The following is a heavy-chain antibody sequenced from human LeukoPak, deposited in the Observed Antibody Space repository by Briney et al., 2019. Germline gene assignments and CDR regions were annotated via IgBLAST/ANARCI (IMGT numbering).Heavy chain of an antibody. Sequence: GASVKVSCKASGGTFSSYAISWVRQATGQGLEWLGWMSPNNGNTGYAQKFQGRVTMTRDTSINTAYMELSSLRSEDTAVYYCASNPPRTGDFNSSGQGALVTVSS. V-gene: IGHV1-8*02. CDR2: MSPNNGNT. J-gene: IGHJ4*02. CDR1: GGTFSSYA. CDR3: ASNPPRTGDFNS. D-gene: IGHD7-27*01.